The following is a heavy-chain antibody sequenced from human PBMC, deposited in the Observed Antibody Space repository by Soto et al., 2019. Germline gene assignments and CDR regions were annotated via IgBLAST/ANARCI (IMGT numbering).Heavy chain of an antibody. J-gene: IGHJ5*02. CDR3: ARGEETLTA. V-gene: IGHV1-18*01. CDR1: GYTFTSYG. CDR2: FTAYDGNT. Sequence: QVQLVQSATEVKKPGASVKVSCKASGYTFTSYGITWVRQAPGQGLEWMGWFTAYDGNTKHAQKLQGRVPMTIDTSTSTAYMELKSLRSADTAVYYGARGEETLTAWGQGTLVTVSS.